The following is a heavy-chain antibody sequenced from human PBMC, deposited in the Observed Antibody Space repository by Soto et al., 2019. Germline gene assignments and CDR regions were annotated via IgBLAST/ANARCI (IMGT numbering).Heavy chain of an antibody. D-gene: IGHD6-19*01. CDR3: ARDWSTGFYQLDS. CDR1: GYSISTGFN. V-gene: IGHV4-38-2*02. J-gene: IGHJ4*02. CDR2: IYHSGST. Sequence: SETLSLTCPVSGYSISTGFNWAWIRPPPGKGLEWIGSIYHSGSTYYNLSLKSRVTISSDASKNQISLELTSVTAADTALYYCARDWSTGFYQLDSWGQGTLVTVSS.